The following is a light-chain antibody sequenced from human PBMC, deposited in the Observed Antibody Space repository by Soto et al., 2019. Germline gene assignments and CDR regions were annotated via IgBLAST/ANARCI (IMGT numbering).Light chain of an antibody. CDR1: SSDVGSYNL. V-gene: IGLV2-23*01. Sequence: QSALTQPASVSGSPGQSITISCTGTSSDVGSYNLVSWYQQHPGKAPKLMIYEDSKRPSGFSNRFFGSKSGNTASLTISGLQAEDEADYFCCSYARGSTLVFGGGTKLTVL. J-gene: IGLJ3*02. CDR2: EDS. CDR3: CSYARGSTLV.